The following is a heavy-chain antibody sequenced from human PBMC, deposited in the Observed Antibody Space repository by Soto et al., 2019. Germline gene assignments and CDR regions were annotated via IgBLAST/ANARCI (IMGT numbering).Heavy chain of an antibody. Sequence: ASVKVSCKASGNTLSELPMHWVRQIPGKGLEWMAGYDREDDGTIYAQNFEGRVSLTEDTSTDTAYLEVNRLTSEDTAVYYCATRGNGAYSSLFYWGQGTLVT. J-gene: IGHJ4*01. D-gene: IGHD3-16*01. CDR1: GNTLSELP. CDR2: YDREDDGT. V-gene: IGHV1-24*01. CDR3: ATRGNGAYSSLFY.